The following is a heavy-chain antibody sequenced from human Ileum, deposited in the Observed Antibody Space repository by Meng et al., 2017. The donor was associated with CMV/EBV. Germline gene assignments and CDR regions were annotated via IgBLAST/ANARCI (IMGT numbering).Heavy chain of an antibody. CDR2: VYASGTT. CDR3: ARGDRSVTGTLDY. Sequence: QVQLQESGPGLGKSSQTLSLTCTVSGGSVSSSNYFWNWIRQPAGKGLEWIGRVYASGTTNYNPSLESRVTISVDSSKNQFSLNLSSVTAADTAVYYCARGDRSVTGTLDYWGQGTLVTVSS. V-gene: IGHV4-61*02. J-gene: IGHJ4*02. CDR1: GGSVSSSNYF. D-gene: IGHD6-19*01.